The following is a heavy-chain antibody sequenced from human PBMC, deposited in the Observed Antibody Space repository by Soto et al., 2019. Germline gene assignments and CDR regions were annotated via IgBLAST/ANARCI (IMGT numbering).Heavy chain of an antibody. CDR2: ISDTGGST. CDR3: ARDNYGDYDYYFDY. J-gene: IGHJ4*02. Sequence: GGSLRLSCAGSGFNFNNFAMHWVRQAPGTGLEYVSSISDTGGSTFHADSVKGRFIISRDNSKGTLFLQMSSLRVEDTAVYYCARDNYGDYDYYFDYWGQGTLVTVSS. D-gene: IGHD4-17*01. CDR1: GFNFNNFA. V-gene: IGHV3-64*02.